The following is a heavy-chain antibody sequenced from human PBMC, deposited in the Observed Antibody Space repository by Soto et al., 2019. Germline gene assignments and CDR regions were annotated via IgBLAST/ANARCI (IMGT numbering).Heavy chain of an antibody. Sequence: DVQLVESGGGLVQPGGSLTLSCAASGFTFGSYSMNWVRQAPGKGLEWVSYISSNSSAIWYADSLKGRFIISRDDAENSLYLQMHGLSAEDTAVYFCARGWGCSSGSCYFPSWGQATLVTVSS. CDR2: ISSNSSAI. D-gene: IGHD2-15*01. V-gene: IGHV3-48*04. CDR3: ARGWGCSSGSCYFPS. CDR1: GFTFGSYS. J-gene: IGHJ5*02.